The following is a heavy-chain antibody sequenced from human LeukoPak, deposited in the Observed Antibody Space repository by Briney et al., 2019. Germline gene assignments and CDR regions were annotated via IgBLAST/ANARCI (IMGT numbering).Heavy chain of an antibody. CDR3: TRDLYDSSGYVDY. CDR2: IRSKAYGGTT. D-gene: IGHD3-22*01. CDR1: GFTFGDYA. Sequence: GGSLRLSCTASGFTFGDYAMSWFRQAPGKGLEWVGFIRSKAYGGTTEYAASVKGRFAISRDDSKSIAYLQMNSLKTEDTAVYYCTRDLYDSSGYVDYWGQGTLVTVSS. J-gene: IGHJ4*02. V-gene: IGHV3-49*03.